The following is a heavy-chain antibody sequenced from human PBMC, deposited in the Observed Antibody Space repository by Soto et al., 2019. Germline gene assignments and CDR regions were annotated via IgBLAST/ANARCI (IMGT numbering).Heavy chain of an antibody. Sequence: GASVKVSCKASGGTFSSYAISWVRQAPGQGLEWMGGIIPIFGTANYAQKFQGRVTITADKSTSTAYMELSSLRSEDTAVYYCARAKRDSSSWYFDYWGQGTLVTVSS. CDR3: ARAKRDSSSWYFDY. J-gene: IGHJ4*02. D-gene: IGHD6-13*01. V-gene: IGHV1-69*06. CDR2: IIPIFGTA. CDR1: GGTFSSYA.